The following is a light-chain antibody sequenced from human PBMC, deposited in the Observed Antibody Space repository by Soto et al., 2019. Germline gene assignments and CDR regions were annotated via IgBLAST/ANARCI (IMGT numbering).Light chain of an antibody. V-gene: IGKV1-8*01. CDR2: AAS. Sequence: AIRMTQSPSSLSASTGDRVTITCRASQDISSYLAWYQQKPGKAPKLLIYAASTLQSGVPSRFSGSGSGTDFTLTISCLQSVDFATYYCQQYYSYPGTFGQGTKVEIK. J-gene: IGKJ1*01. CDR3: QQYYSYPGT. CDR1: QDISSY.